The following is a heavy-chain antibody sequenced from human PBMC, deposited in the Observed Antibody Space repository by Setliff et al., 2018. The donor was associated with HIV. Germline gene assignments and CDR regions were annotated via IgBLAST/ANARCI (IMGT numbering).Heavy chain of an antibody. V-gene: IGHV4-61*02. Sequence: SETLSLTCTVSGGSISFGCYYWSWIRQPDGKGLEWIGRMHTSGSTSYSPSLTSRVTISIDTSKNQFSLELTSLIAADTAVYYCAREECTSWPRVHYWGQGSLVTVSS. J-gene: IGHJ4*02. CDR3: AREECTSWPRVHY. D-gene: IGHD6-13*01. CDR2: MHTSGST. CDR1: GGSISFGCYY.